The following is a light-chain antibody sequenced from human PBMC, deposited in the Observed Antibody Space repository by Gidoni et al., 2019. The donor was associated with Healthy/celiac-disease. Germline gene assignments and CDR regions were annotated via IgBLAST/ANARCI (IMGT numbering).Light chain of an antibody. CDR2: EGS. J-gene: IGLJ2*01. CDR3: CSYAGSVV. CDR1: SSDVGSYNL. Sequence: QSALTPPASVSGSPGQSITISCTGTSSDVGSYNLVSWYHQHPGKAPKLMIYEGSKRPSGVSNRFSGSKSGNTASLTISGLQAEDEADYYCCSYAGSVVFGGGTKLTVL. V-gene: IGLV2-23*01.